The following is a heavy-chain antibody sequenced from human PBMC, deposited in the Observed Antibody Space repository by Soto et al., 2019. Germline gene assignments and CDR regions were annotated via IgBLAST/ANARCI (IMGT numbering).Heavy chain of an antibody. D-gene: IGHD2-8*01. CDR2: INEDGTDK. Sequence: EVQVVESGGGLVQPGGSLRVSCAASEFRFSSYWMSWDRQAPGKGLKRVADINEDGTDKYYADAVKGRFTISRDNAKNSLYLQINNLRAGDTAVYFCAKSPMVRTFHYGMDGWGQGTTVTVSS. CDR3: AKSPMVRTFHYGMDG. CDR1: EFRFSSYW. V-gene: IGHV3-7*05. J-gene: IGHJ6*02.